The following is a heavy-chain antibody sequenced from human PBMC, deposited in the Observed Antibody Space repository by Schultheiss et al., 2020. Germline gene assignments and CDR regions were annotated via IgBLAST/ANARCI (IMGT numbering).Heavy chain of an antibody. Sequence: ASVKVSCKASGYTFTSYAMHWVRQAPGQGLEWMGSISPYNGDTYYAQNLQDRVTITTDTSTSTAYMELSSLRSEDTAVYYCARLRYDFWSGYSEYYYYGMDVWGQGTTVTVSS. D-gene: IGHD3-3*01. J-gene: IGHJ6*02. V-gene: IGHV1-18*01. CDR2: ISPYNGDT. CDR1: GYTFTSYA. CDR3: ARLRYDFWSGYSEYYYYGMDV.